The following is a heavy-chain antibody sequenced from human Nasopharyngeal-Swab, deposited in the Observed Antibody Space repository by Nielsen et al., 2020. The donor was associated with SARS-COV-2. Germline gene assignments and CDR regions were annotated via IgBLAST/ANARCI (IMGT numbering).Heavy chain of an antibody. Sequence: GESLKISCAASGFTFSSYAMSWVRQAPGKGLEWVSAISGSGESTYYADSVKGRFTISRDNSKNTLYLQMNSLRAEDTAVYYCAGGGIAARLFYYYYYMDVWGKGTTVTVSS. D-gene: IGHD6-6*01. CDR2: ISGSGEST. J-gene: IGHJ6*03. CDR1: GFTFSSYA. V-gene: IGHV3-23*01. CDR3: AGGGIAARLFYYYYYMDV.